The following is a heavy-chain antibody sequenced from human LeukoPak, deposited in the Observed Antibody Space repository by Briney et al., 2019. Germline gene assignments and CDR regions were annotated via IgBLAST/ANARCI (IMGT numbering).Heavy chain of an antibody. J-gene: IGHJ3*02. Sequence: SETLSRTCAVYGGSFSGYYWSWIRQPPGKGLEWIGEINHSGSTNYNPSLKSRVTISVDTSKNQFSLKLSSVAAADTAVYYCAGTYYYGSGSDAFDIWGQGTMVTVSS. V-gene: IGHV4-34*01. CDR1: GGSFSGYY. CDR2: INHSGST. CDR3: AGTYYYGSGSDAFDI. D-gene: IGHD3-10*01.